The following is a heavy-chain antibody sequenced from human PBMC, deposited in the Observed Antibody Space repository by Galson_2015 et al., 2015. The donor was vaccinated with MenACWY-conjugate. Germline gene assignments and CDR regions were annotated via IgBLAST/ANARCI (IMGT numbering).Heavy chain of an antibody. CDR1: GFTFSSYW. CDR3: ARDPERGDGYVLDY. V-gene: IGHV3-74*01. Sequence: SLRLSCAASGFTFSSYWMYWVRQAPGKGLEWVAHINRDDSTINYAESVKGRFTISRDNAKNMLYLQMNSLRVEDTAVYYCARDPERGDGYVLDYWGQGTLVTVSS. CDR2: INRDDSTI. J-gene: IGHJ4*02. D-gene: IGHD5-24*01.